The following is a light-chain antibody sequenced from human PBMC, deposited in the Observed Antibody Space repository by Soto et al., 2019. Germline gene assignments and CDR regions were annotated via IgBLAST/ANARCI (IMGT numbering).Light chain of an antibody. V-gene: IGKV1-39*01. CDR1: QSISSY. CDR3: QQSYSTLLGYT. Sequence: DIQMTQSPSSLSASVGDRVTITCRASQSISSYLNWYQQKPGKAPKLLIYAASSLQSGVPSRFSGSGSGTDFTLTISSLQPEDFATYYCQQSYSTLLGYTVGQGTKVDSK. J-gene: IGKJ2*01. CDR2: AAS.